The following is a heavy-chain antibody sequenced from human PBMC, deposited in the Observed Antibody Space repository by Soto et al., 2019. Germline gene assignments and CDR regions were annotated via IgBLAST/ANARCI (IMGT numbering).Heavy chain of an antibody. Sequence: QITLKESGPTLVKPTQTLTLTCNFSGFSLSTSGLGVGWIRQPPGKALEWLALIYWDDDDRYSPSLKRRLSITKDTSKNQVVLTLTILDRADTGTYFCTHVIRGVTWNWCKGTLVTVPS. CDR3: THVIRGVTWN. CDR1: GFSLSTSGLG. CDR2: IYWDDDD. V-gene: IGHV2-5*02. D-gene: IGHD2-21*01. J-gene: IGHJ4*02.